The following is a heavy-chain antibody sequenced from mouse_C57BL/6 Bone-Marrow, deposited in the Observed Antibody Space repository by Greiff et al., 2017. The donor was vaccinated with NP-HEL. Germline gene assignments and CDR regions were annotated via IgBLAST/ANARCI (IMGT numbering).Heavy chain of an antibody. CDR1: EYEFPSHD. CDR3: ARPFYYGYDAGAWFAY. D-gene: IGHD2-2*01. J-gene: IGHJ3*01. V-gene: IGHV5-2*01. Sequence: EVQRVESGGGLVQPGESLKLSCESNEYEFPSHDMSWVRKTPEKRLELVAAINSDGGSTYYPDTMERRFIISRDNTKKTLYLKRSSLRSEDTALYYCARPFYYGYDAGAWFAYWGQGTLVTVSA. CDR2: INSDGGST.